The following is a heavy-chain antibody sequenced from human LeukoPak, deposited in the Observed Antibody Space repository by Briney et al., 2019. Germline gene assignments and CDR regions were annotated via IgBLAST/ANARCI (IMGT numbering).Heavy chain of an antibody. D-gene: IGHD5-18*01. Sequence: SETLSLTCAVYGGSFSGYYWSWIRQPPGKGLEWIGEINHSGSTNYNPSLKSRVTISVDTSKNQFSLKLSSVTAADTAVYYCANTRGYSYCVTDYWVQGTLVTVSS. CDR2: INHSGST. CDR1: GGSFSGYY. V-gene: IGHV4-34*01. CDR3: ANTRGYSYCVTDY. J-gene: IGHJ4*02.